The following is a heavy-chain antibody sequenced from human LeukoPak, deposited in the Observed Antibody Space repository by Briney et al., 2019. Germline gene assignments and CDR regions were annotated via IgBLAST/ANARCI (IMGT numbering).Heavy chain of an antibody. J-gene: IGHJ3*02. V-gene: IGHV4-39*07. CDR3: ARDGLGPYCGGDCFSHDAFDI. CDR2: MSYSGSS. D-gene: IGHD2-21*01. CDR1: GGSISSSSFY. Sequence: SETLSFTCTVSGGSISSSSFYWGWIRQPPGKGLEWIGSMSYSGSSYHNPSLKSRVTISVDTSKNQFSLKLSSVTAADTAVYYCARDGLGPYCGGDCFSHDAFDIWGQGTMVTVSS.